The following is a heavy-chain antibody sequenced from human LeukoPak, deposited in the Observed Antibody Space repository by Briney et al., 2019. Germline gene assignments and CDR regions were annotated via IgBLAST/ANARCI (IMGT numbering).Heavy chain of an antibody. D-gene: IGHD2-15*01. CDR1: GYTLTELS. CDR3: ATASIVVVVAADSSEYFQH. V-gene: IGHV1-24*01. CDR2: FDPEDGET. J-gene: IGHJ1*01. Sequence: ASVKVSCKVSGYTLTELSTHWVRQAPGKGLEWMGGFDPEDGETIYAQKFQGRVTMTEDTSTDTAYMELSSLRSEDTAVYYCATASIVVVVAADSSEYFQHWGQGTLVTVSS.